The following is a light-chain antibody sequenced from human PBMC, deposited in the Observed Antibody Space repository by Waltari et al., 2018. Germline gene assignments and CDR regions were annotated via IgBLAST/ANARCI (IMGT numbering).Light chain of an antibody. CDR3: QQYFGLPDT. Sequence: DIVMTQSPDSLAVSLGERATINCRSSQTILYTSNNKNCLAWFQQKPGRPPKLILYWASTRASGVPDRFSGSVSGTEFALTISSLQTEDVGVYYCQQYFGLPDTFGQGTKVEIK. J-gene: IGKJ2*01. CDR1: QTILYTSNNKNC. CDR2: WAS. V-gene: IGKV4-1*01.